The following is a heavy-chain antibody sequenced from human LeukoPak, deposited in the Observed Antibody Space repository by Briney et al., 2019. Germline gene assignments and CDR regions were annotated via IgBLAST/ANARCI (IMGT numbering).Heavy chain of an antibody. Sequence: SETLSLTYAVYGGSFSGYYWSWIRQPPGKGLEWIGEINHSGSTNYNPSLKSRVTISVDTSKNQFSLKLSSVTAADTAVYYCARGRRVAVAGTALFDYWGQGTLVTVSS. CDR2: INHSGST. J-gene: IGHJ4*02. CDR3: ARGRRVAVAGTALFDY. V-gene: IGHV4-34*01. D-gene: IGHD6-19*01. CDR1: GGSFSGYY.